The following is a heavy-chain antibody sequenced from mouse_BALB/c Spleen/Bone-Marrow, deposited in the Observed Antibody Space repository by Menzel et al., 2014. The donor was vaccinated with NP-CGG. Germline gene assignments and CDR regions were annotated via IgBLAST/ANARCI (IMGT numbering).Heavy chain of an antibody. J-gene: IGHJ3*01. V-gene: IGHV5-9-2*01. Sequence: EVQVVESGGNLVKSGGSLKLSCAASGFTFSSYGMSWVRQTPEKRLEWVATISGGGSYTFYPDSVKGRFTISRDNAKNNLYLQLSSLRPEDTALYYCARHAYYDQTEVSFVYWGQGTLVTVSA. D-gene: IGHD2-4*01. CDR2: ISGGGSYT. CDR1: GFTFSSYG. CDR3: ARHAYYDQTEVSFVY.